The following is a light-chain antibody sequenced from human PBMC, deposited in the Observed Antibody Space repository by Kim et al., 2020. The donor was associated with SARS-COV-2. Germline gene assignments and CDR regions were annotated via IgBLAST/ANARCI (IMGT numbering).Light chain of an antibody. Sequence: EIVMTQSPATLSVSPGERATLSCRASQSVSSNLAWYQQKPGQAPRLLIYGASTRATGIPARFSGSGSGTEFTLTISSLQSEDFAVYYCQQYNNLVGFGQGTKVEIK. CDR1: QSVSSN. CDR3: QQYNNLVG. J-gene: IGKJ1*01. V-gene: IGKV3-15*01. CDR2: GAS.